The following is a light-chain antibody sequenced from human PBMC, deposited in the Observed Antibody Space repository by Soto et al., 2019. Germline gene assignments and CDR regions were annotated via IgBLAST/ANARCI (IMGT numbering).Light chain of an antibody. V-gene: IGLV2-18*02. CDR3: SSYTTGITVV. J-gene: IGLJ2*01. Sequence: QSALTQPPSVSGSPGQSVTISCTGTSSDIGSYNRVSWYQQPPGTAPKLMIYEVSNRPSGVPDRFSGSKSGNTASLTISGLQADDEADYYCSSYTTGITVVFGGGTKLTVL. CDR1: SSDIGSYNR. CDR2: EVS.